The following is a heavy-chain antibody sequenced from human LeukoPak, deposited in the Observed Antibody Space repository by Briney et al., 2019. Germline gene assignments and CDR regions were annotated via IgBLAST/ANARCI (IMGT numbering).Heavy chain of an antibody. CDR3: ARGIDAGVDY. CDR2: MSPNSGNT. V-gene: IGHV1-8*01. D-gene: IGHD3-10*01. J-gene: IGHJ4*02. Sequence: ASVKVSCKASGYTFSSYDINWVRQAPGQGLEWIGWMSPNSGNTGSAQKFQGRFTMTRDASITTAYMELNDLRSEDTAVYYCARGIDAGVDYWGQGTLVTVSS. CDR1: GYTFSSYD.